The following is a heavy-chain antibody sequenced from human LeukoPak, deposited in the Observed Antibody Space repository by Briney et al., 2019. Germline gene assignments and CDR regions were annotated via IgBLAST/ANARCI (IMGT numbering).Heavy chain of an antibody. CDR2: INPNSGGT. D-gene: IGHD4-17*01. J-gene: IGHJ5*02. V-gene: IGHV1-2*02. CDR1: GYTFTGYY. CDR3: ARASTTAKNWFDP. Sequence: ASVKVSCKASGYTFTGYYMHWVRQAPGQGLEWMGWINPNSGGTNYAQKFQGRVTMTRDTSISTAYMELSSLRSEDTAVYYCARASTTAKNWFDPWGQGTLVTVSS.